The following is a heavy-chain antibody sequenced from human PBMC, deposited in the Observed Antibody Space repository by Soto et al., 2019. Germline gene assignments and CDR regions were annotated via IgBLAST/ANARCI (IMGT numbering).Heavy chain of an antibody. V-gene: IGHV3-7*03. CDR1: GFTFTSYG. J-gene: IGHJ1*01. CDR3: ARPGSSCSGGSGIPFQH. CDR2: INRGGGKI. Sequence: EVQLVDSGGGLVQPGGSLRLSCAASGFTFTSYGMTWVRQAPGKGLEWVANINRGGGKIYYVDSVKGRFTISRNNAKNSLFLQMNRLGREDTAEYYCARPGSSCSGGSGIPFQHWGQGTRVTVSS. D-gene: IGHD2-15*01.